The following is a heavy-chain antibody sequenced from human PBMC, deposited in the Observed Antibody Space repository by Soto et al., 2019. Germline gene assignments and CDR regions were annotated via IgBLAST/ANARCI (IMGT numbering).Heavy chain of an antibody. J-gene: IGHJ4*02. CDR3: ARDRRTDITMVRGVHDY. Sequence: ASVKVSCKASGYTFTSYGISWVRQAPGQGLEWMGWISAYNDNTNYAQKLQGRVTMTTDTSTSTAYMELRSLRSDDTAVYYCARDRRTDITMVRGVHDYWGQGTLVTVSS. CDR2: ISAYNDNT. D-gene: IGHD3-10*01. V-gene: IGHV1-18*01. CDR1: GYTFTSYG.